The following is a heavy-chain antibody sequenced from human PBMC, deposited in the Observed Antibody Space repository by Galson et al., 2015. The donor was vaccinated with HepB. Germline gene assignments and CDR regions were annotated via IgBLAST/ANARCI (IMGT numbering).Heavy chain of an antibody. CDR1: GFTFGAYE. CDR2: INSNGYMI. Sequence: SLRLSCAASGFTFGAYEMNWVRQAPGKGLEWISYINSNGYMIYYAESVKGRFTVSRDNARDSLYLQMNSLRVGDTAVYYCVRDDALWSWYFDSWGQGILVTVSS. CDR3: VRDDALWSWYFDS. D-gene: IGHD3-10*01. V-gene: IGHV3-48*03. J-gene: IGHJ4*02.